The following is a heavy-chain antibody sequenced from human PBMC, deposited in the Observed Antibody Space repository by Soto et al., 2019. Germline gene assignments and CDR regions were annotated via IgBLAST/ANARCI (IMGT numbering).Heavy chain of an antibody. CDR1: GGSISSYY. Sequence: SETLSLTCTVSGGSISSYYWSWMRQPPGKGLEWIGDIYHNGSTNYNPSLKSRVTISVDTSKNQFSLKLSSVTAADTAVYYCARRPDYCSRTSCSCYFDYWGLGTLVTVSS. D-gene: IGHD2-2*01. J-gene: IGHJ4*02. V-gene: IGHV4-59*08. CDR2: IYHNGST. CDR3: ARRPDYCSRTSCSCYFDY.